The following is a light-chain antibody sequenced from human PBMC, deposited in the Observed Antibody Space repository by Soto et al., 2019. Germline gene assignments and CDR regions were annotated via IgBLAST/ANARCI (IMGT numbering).Light chain of an antibody. CDR3: QQYNSYGT. J-gene: IGKJ1*01. V-gene: IGKV1-5*01. CDR2: DAS. CDR1: QSISSW. Sequence: DIQMTQSPSTLSASVGDRVTITCRASQSISSWLAWYQQKPGKAPKLLIYDASSLESGVPSRFSGRGAGTEFTLTISILQPDDVATYYCQQYNSYGTFGQGTKVEIK.